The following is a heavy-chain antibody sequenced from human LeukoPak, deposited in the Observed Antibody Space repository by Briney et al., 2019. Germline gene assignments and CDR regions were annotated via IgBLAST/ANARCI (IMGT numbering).Heavy chain of an antibody. V-gene: IGHV3-15*06. J-gene: IGHJ4*02. CDR1: DLTFPNAW. D-gene: IGHD3-9*01. Sequence: GGSLRLACVASDLTFPNAWMGWVRQAPEKGLEWVGLVNSRYDGVTIQYGASVKGRFTISRDDSKNTLYLQMNSLKDEDTAVYFCVTYGLTILFRGIRYFDHWGQGTLVTVSS. CDR3: VTYGLTILFRGIRYFDH. CDR2: VNSRYDGVTI.